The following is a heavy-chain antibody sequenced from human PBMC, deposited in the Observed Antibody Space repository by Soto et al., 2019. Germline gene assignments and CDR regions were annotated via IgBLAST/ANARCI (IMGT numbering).Heavy chain of an antibody. CDR1: GGSISSGGYS. D-gene: IGHD3-22*01. CDR2: IYHSGST. V-gene: IGHV4-30-2*01. Sequence: SETLSLTCAVSGGSISSGGYSWSWIRQPPGKGLEWIGYIYHSGSTYYNPSLKSRVTISVDRSKNQFSLKLSSVTAADTAVYYCASNTYYYDSSGYYRVPGPFDYWGQGTLVTVSS. J-gene: IGHJ4*02. CDR3: ASNTYYYDSSGYYRVPGPFDY.